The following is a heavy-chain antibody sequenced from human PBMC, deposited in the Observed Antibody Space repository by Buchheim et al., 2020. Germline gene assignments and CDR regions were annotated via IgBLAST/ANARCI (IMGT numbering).Heavy chain of an antibody. V-gene: IGHV4-34*01. CDR1: GGSFSGYY. Sequence: QVQLQQWGAGLLKPSETLSLTCAVYGGSFSGYYWSWIRQPPGKGLEWIGEINHSGSTNYNPSLKSRVTISVDTSKNQFSLKLSSVTAADTAVYYCARRRSSSSWLKRGYYFDHWGQGTL. CDR3: ARRRSSSSWLKRGYYFDH. CDR2: INHSGST. J-gene: IGHJ4*02. D-gene: IGHD6-13*01.